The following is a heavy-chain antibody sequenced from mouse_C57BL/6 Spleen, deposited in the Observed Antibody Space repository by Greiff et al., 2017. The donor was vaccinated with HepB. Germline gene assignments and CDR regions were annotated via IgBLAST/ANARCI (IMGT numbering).Heavy chain of an antibody. J-gene: IGHJ1*03. CDR3: ARVYYDYDPWYFDV. CDR2: ILPSIGRT. V-gene: IGHV15-2*01. Sequence: GQLQQSGSELRSPGSSVKLSCKDFDSEVFPIAYMSWVRQKPGHGFEWIGGILPSIGRTIYGEKFEDKATLDADTLSNTAYLELNSLTSEDSAIYYCARVYYDYDPWYFDVWGTGTTVTVSS. CDR1: DSEVFPIAY. D-gene: IGHD2-4*01.